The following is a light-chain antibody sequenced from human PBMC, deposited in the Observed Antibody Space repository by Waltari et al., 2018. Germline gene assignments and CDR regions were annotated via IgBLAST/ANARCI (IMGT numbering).Light chain of an antibody. V-gene: IGKV1-33*01. Sequence: TCQATRDITTSLSCFQQRPGKAPQLLIYDASTLQPGVPSRFSGSGSGTTFSFTITSLQPEDSATYYCQHYHNLPYTFGRGTKLQIK. CDR3: QHYHNLPYT. CDR2: DAS. J-gene: IGKJ2*01. CDR1: RDITTS.